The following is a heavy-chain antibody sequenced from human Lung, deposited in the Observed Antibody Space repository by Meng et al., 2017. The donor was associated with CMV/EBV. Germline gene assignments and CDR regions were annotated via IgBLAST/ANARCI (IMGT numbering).Heavy chain of an antibody. CDR2: INTYNGNT. D-gene: IGHD3-9*01. CDR1: DYNFASYG. Sequence: ASVKVSCKGSDYNFASYGITWVRQAPGQGLEWMGWINTYNGNTKYAQKFQDRVIMTTDRSTRTAYMELRSLRSDDTDVYYCARSITIFQIDYWGQGTMVTVSS. V-gene: IGHV1-18*01. J-gene: IGHJ4*02. CDR3: ARSITIFQIDY.